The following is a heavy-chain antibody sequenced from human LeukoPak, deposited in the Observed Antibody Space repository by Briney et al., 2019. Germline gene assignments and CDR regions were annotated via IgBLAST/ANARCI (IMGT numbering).Heavy chain of an antibody. CDR3: ARTIAVAGTGLNWFDP. CDR2: IYYSGST. D-gene: IGHD6-19*01. J-gene: IGHJ5*02. V-gene: IGHV4-59*01. CDR1: GGSISSYY. Sequence: SETLSLTCTVSGGSISSYYWSWIRQPPGKGLEWIGYIYYSGSTNYNPSLKSRVTISVDTSKNQFSLKLSSVTAADTAVYYCARTIAVAGTGLNWFDPWGQGTLVTVSS.